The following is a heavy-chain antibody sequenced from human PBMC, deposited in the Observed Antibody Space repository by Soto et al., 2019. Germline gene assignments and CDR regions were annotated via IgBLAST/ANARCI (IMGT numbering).Heavy chain of an antibody. CDR1: GYSFNSVHF. J-gene: IGHJ6*02. D-gene: IGHD2-15*01. CDR3: AAAALRGARFDGMDV. Sequence: SETLSPTCVVSGYSFNSVHFWGWIRQPPAKGLRWIGSLSQNGGTYRNSSLRSRVTLAVDTSKNQFSLKLTSVTAADAAVYYCAAAALRGARFDGMDVWGQGSRVSV. CDR2: LSQNGGT. V-gene: IGHV4-38-2*01.